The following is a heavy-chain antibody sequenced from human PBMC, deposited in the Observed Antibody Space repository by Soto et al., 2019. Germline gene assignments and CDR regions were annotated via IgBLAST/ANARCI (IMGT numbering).Heavy chain of an antibody. CDR1: GFTFSSYA. CDR3: AKDRYCSGGSCYRSYFDY. CDR2: ISGSGGST. D-gene: IGHD2-15*01. Sequence: EVQLLESGGDLVQPGGSLRLSCAASGFTFSSYAMSWVRQAPGKGLEWVSAISGSGGSTYYADSVKGRFTISRDNSKNTLYLQMNSLRAEDTAVYYCAKDRYCSGGSCYRSYFDYWGQGTLVTVSS. V-gene: IGHV3-23*01. J-gene: IGHJ4*02.